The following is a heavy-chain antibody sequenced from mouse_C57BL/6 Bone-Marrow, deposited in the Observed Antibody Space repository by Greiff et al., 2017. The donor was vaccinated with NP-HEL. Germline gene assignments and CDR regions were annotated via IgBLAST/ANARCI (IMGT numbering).Heavy chain of an antibody. CDR3: ARGITTVVDY. CDR1: GYTFTSYG. V-gene: IGHV1-81*01. J-gene: IGHJ2*01. CDR2: IYPRSGNT. D-gene: IGHD1-1*01. Sequence: VQRVESGAELARPGASVKLSCKASGYTFTSYGISWVKQRTGQGLEWIGEIYPRSGNTYYNEKFKGKATLTADKSSSTAYMELRSLTSEDSAVYFCARGITTVVDYWGQGTTLTVSS.